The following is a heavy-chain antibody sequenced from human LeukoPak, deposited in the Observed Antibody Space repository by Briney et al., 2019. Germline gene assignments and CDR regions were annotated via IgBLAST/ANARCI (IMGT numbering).Heavy chain of an antibody. CDR3: AKDHRVAVATNYYYYYMDV. Sequence: GGSLRLSCAASGFTFSDFYMSWIRQAPGKGLEGVSYITSSGSTIYYADSVKGRFTISRDNAKNSLYLQMNSLRAEDTAVYYCAKDHRVAVATNYYYYYMDVWGKGTTVTVSS. CDR1: GFTFSDFY. J-gene: IGHJ6*03. CDR2: ITSSGSTI. D-gene: IGHD6-19*01. V-gene: IGHV3-11*04.